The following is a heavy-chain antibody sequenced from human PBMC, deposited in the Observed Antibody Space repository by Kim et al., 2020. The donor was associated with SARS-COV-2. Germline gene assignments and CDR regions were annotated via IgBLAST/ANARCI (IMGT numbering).Heavy chain of an antibody. CDR2: IRAYNCNT. J-gene: IGHJ5*02. V-gene: IGHV1-18*04. CDR1: GYTFTSYG. D-gene: IGHD6-13*01. CDR3: ARDSSSWYNWFDP. Sequence: ASVKVSCKASGYTFTSYGISWVRQAPGQGLEWMGWIRAYNCNTNYAQKLQGRVTMTTDTSTSTAYMELRSLRSDDTAVYYCARDSSSWYNWFDPWGQGTLVTVSS.